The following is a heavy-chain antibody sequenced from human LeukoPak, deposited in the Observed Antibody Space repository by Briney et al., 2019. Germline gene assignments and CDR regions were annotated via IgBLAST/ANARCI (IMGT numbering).Heavy chain of an antibody. D-gene: IGHD3-9*01. V-gene: IGHV4-59*08. J-gene: IGHJ4*02. CDR1: GGSISSYY. Sequence: SETLSLTCTVSGGSISSYYWNWVRQPPGKGLEWIGYVYYTGSTNYNPSLKSRVTISVDTSKNQFSLKLSSVTAADTAVYYCASGLRYFDLYYWGQGTLVTVSS. CDR2: VYYTGST. CDR3: ASGLRYFDLYY.